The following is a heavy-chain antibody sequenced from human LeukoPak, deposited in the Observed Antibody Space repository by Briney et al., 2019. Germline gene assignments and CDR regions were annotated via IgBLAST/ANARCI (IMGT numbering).Heavy chain of an antibody. CDR1: GYTFTSYA. J-gene: IGHJ5*02. Sequence: ASVKVSCKPSGYTFTSYAMTWVREAPGQELEWMGWINTNTGNPTYAQGFTGRFVFSLDTSVSTAYLQISSLKAEDTAVYYCARDTVFGSNWFDPWGQGTLVTVSS. D-gene: IGHD3-10*02. CDR2: INTNTGNP. V-gene: IGHV7-4-1*02. CDR3: ARDTVFGSNWFDP.